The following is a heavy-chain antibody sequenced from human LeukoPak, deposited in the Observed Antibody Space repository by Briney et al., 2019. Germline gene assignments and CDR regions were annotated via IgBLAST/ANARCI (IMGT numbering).Heavy chain of an antibody. J-gene: IGHJ4*02. CDR2: ISSSSSYI. V-gene: IGHV3-21*01. Sequence: GGSLRLSCAASGFTFSSYSMNWVRQAPGKGLEWVSSISSSSSYIYYADSVKGRFTISRDDAKNSLYLQMNSLRAEDTAVYYCARTYSGSYLAPDYWGQGTLVTVSS. CDR1: GFTFSSYS. D-gene: IGHD1-26*01. CDR3: ARTYSGSYLAPDY.